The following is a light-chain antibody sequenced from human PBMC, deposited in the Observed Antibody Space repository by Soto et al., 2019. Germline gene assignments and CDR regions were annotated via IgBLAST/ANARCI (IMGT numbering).Light chain of an antibody. CDR2: RAS. Sequence: EIVMTQSPAALSLSPGERATLSCRASQTIGSNLAWLQQKPGQAPRLLIYRASTRATGVPARFSGSGSGTEFTLTISSLQSEDFAIYYCQQRSNWLFGPGTKVDIK. CDR1: QTIGSN. CDR3: QQRSNWL. J-gene: IGKJ3*01. V-gene: IGKV3-15*01.